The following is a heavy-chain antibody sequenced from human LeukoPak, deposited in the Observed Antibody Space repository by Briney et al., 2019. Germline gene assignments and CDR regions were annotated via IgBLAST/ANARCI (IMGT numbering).Heavy chain of an antibody. CDR1: GFTFDDYA. Sequence: GGSLRLSCAASGFTFDDYAMHWVRHAPGKGLEWVSGISWNSGSIGYADSVKGRFTISRDNAKNSLYLQMNSLRAEDTALYYCAKDMHRNYYYGMDVWGQGTTVTVSS. CDR3: AKDMHRNYYYGMDV. CDR2: ISWNSGSI. J-gene: IGHJ6*02. V-gene: IGHV3-9*01.